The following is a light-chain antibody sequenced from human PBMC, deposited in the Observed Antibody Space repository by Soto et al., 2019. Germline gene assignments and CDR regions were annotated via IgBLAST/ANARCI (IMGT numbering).Light chain of an antibody. V-gene: IGLV2-14*01. Sequence: QSALTQPASVSGSPGQSITISCTGTSSDVGGYNYVSWYQQHPGKAPKLIIYEVSNRPSGVSNRFSGSKSGNTASLTISGLPAEDDAYYCCNSYTSKSPGVFGTGTKLTVL. CDR2: EVS. CDR3: NSYTSKSPGV. J-gene: IGLJ1*01. CDR1: SSDVGGYNY.